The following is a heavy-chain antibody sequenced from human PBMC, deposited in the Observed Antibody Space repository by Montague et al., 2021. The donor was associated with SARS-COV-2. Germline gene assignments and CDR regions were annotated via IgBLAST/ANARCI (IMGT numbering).Heavy chain of an antibody. Sequence: SETLSLTCTVSGGSVRSSDHSWGWVRQPPGKGLEWIGNIYNGGTTFYSPSLKSRVTIFVDTSKNQFSLKLSSVTAADTAVYYCATRTRYPKNDFGFWGQGTLVTVPS. CDR3: ATRTRYPKNDFGF. V-gene: IGHV4-39*01. CDR2: IYNGGTT. J-gene: IGHJ4*02. D-gene: IGHD2-15*01. CDR1: GGSVRSSDHS.